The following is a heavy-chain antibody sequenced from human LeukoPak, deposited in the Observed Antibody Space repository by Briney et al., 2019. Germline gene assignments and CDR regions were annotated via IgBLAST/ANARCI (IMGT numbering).Heavy chain of an antibody. J-gene: IGHJ3*02. Sequence: GGSLRLSCAASGFTFSNAWMSWVRQAPGKGLEWVGRIKSKTDGGTTDYAAPVKGRFTISRDDSKNTLYLQMNSLKTEDTAVYYCTTDRWEEGAFDIWGQGTMVTVSP. CDR2: IKSKTDGGTT. CDR3: TTDRWEEGAFDI. V-gene: IGHV3-15*01. CDR1: GFTFSNAW. D-gene: IGHD1-26*01.